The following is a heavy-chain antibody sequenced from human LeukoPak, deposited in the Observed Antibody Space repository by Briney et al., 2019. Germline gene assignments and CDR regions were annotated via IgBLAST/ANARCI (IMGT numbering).Heavy chain of an antibody. J-gene: IGHJ4*02. V-gene: IGHV3-33*01. CDR2: IWYDGSNK. Sequence: PGGSLRLSCAASGFTISSYGMHWVRQAPGKGLEWVAVIWYDGSNKYYADSVKGRFTIPRDNSKNTLYLQMNSLRAEDTAVYYCARDHSSGWYSDYFDYWGQGTLVTVSS. D-gene: IGHD6-19*01. CDR1: GFTISSYG. CDR3: ARDHSSGWYSDYFDY.